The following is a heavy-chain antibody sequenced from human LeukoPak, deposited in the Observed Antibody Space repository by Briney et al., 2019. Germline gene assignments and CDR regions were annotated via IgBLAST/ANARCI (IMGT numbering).Heavy chain of an antibody. CDR1: GFTFSGYD. Sequence: GGSLRLSCAASGFTFSGYDMNWVRQAPGKGLEWVSSISGSSSYIYYADSMKGRFTISRDNAKNSLYLQLNSLRAEDTAVYYCARVLHKRNYDSSDYYGSWGQGTLVTVSS. J-gene: IGHJ5*02. CDR3: ARVLHKRNYDSSDYYGS. D-gene: IGHD3-22*01. V-gene: IGHV3-21*01. CDR2: ISGSSSYI.